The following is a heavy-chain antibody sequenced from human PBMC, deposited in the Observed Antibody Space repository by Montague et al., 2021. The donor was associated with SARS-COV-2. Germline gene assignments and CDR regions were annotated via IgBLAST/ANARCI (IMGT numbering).Heavy chain of an antibody. Sequence: SETRSLTCAVYGGSFSVYYCSWLRQSPRSGLGRIADINHSGTANYNSYLKSRVSITIDTSKYQFTLKLTSVTAAATATYNCARAREGVRAARTRVAFDLWGQGTMVTVSS. CDR2: INHSGTA. CDR1: GGSFSVYY. J-gene: IGHJ3*01. D-gene: IGHD2-2*01. CDR3: ARAREGVRAARTRVAFDL. V-gene: IGHV4-34*01.